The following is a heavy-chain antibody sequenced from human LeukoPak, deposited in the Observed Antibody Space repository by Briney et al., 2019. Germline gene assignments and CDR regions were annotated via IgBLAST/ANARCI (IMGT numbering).Heavy chain of an antibody. D-gene: IGHD3-9*01. J-gene: IGHJ6*02. CDR1: GYTFTSYD. CDR2: MNPNSGNT. V-gene: IGHV1-8*01. CDR3: ARGPPVLRYFDWLSRYYYYGMDV. Sequence: ASVKVSCKASGYTFTSYDINWVRQATGQGLEWMGWMNPNSGNTGYAQKFQGRVTMTRNTSISTAYMELSSLRSEDTAVYYCARGPPVLRYFDWLSRYYYYGMDVWGQGTTVTVSS.